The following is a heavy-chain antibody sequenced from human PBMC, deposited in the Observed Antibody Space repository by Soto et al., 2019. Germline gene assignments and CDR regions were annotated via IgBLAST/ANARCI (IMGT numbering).Heavy chain of an antibody. CDR3: ARESRGAFDI. V-gene: IGHV1-46*01. CDR1: GYTFTSYY. J-gene: IGHJ3*02. CDR2: INPTGINT. Sequence: QVQLVQSGAEVKKPGASVKVSCKASGYTFTSYYIHWVRQAPGQGLEWMGIINPTGINTDFAQKFQGRVTMTWDTSTSTVFMDLSSLRSDDTAVYYCARESRGAFDIWGQGTMVTVSS.